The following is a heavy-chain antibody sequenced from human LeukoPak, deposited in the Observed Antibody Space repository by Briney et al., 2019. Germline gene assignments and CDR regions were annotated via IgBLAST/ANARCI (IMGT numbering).Heavy chain of an antibody. CDR2: MSYDGSNK. Sequence: GGSLRLSCAASGFTFSNYAMHWVRQAPGKGLEWVALMSYDGSNKFYADSVKGRFTISRDNSKSTLYLQMNSLKAEDTAVYYCARGGVTTMALRDLWLDYWGQGTLVTVSS. CDR3: ARGGVTTMALRDLWLDY. CDR1: GFTFSNYA. J-gene: IGHJ4*02. D-gene: IGHD4-23*01. V-gene: IGHV3-30-3*01.